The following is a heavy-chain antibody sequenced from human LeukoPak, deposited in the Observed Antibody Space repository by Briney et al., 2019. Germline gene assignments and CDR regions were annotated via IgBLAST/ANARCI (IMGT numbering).Heavy chain of an antibody. Sequence: GASVKVSCKASGGTFSSYAISWVRRAPGQGLEWMGGIIPIFGTANYAQKFQGRVTITADESTSTAYMELSSLRSEDTAVYYCARGNWIPAGSYYYMDVWGKGTTVTVSS. CDR1: GGTFSSYA. CDR2: IIPIFGTA. CDR3: ARGNWIPAGSYYYMDV. V-gene: IGHV1-69*13. J-gene: IGHJ6*03. D-gene: IGHD1-1*01.